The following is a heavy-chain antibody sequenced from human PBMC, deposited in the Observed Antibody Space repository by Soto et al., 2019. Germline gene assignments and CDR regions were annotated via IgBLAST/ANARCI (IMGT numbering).Heavy chain of an antibody. CDR3: TRGNSNKLLLAYYYGMDV. D-gene: IGHD3-22*01. J-gene: IGHJ6*02. CDR2: IIPIFGTA. Sequence: QVQLVQSGAEVKKPGSSVKVSCKASGGTFSSYAIRWVRQAPGQGLEWMGGIIPIFGTANYEQMFQGRVTITAYESTSTAYMELTSLRSEDTAVNYWTRGNSNKLLLAYYYGMDVWGQGTTVTVSS. CDR1: GGTFSSYA. V-gene: IGHV1-69*01.